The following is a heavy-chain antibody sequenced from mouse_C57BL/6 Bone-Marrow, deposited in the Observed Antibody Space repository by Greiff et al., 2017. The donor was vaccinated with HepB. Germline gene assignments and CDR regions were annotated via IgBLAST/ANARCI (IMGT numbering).Heavy chain of an antibody. D-gene: IGHD2-14*01. Sequence: QVQLQQPGAELVKPGASVKLSCKASGYTFTSYWMQWVKQRPGQGLEWIGEIDPSDSYTNYNQKFKCKATLTVDTSSSTAYMQLSSLTSEDSAVYYCARRGYDPFAYWGQGTLVTVSA. CDR3: ARRGYDPFAY. J-gene: IGHJ3*01. V-gene: IGHV1-50*01. CDR2: IDPSDSYT. CDR1: GYTFTSYW.